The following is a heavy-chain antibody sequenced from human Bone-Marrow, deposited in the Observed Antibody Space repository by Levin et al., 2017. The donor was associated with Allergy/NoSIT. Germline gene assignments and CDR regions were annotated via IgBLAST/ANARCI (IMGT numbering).Heavy chain of an antibody. CDR3: THRAPGYCSGGSCYWYFDS. V-gene: IGHV2-5*02. D-gene: IGHD2-15*01. Sequence: SGPTLVKPTQTLTLTCTFSGFSLSTTGVGVGWLRQPPGKALECLALIYWDDDKRYSPSLKSRLTITKDTSKNQVVLTMTNMDPVDTATYYGTHRAPGYCSGGSCYWYFDSWGQGTPVTVSS. CDR1: GFSLSTTGVG. CDR2: IYWDDDK. J-gene: IGHJ4*02.